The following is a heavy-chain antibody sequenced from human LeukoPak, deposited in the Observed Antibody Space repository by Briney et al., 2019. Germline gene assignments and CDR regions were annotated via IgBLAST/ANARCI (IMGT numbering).Heavy chain of an antibody. CDR1: GYTFTSYG. Sequence: GASVKVSCKASGYTFTSYGISWVRQAPGQGLEWMGWINPNSGGTNYAQKFQGRVTMTRDTSISTAYMELSRLRSDDTAVYYCASGTASYYGMDVWGQGTTVTVSS. D-gene: IGHD5-18*01. J-gene: IGHJ6*02. CDR2: INPNSGGT. CDR3: ASGTASYYGMDV. V-gene: IGHV1-2*02.